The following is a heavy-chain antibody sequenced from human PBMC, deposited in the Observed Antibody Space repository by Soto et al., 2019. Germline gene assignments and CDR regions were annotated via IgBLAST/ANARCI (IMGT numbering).Heavy chain of an antibody. Sequence: EVQLVESGGGLVKPGGSLRLSCAASGFTFASYSMNWVRQAPGKGLEWVSSISSSNGNIYYGDSVKGRFTISRDNAKNTLYLQMNSPRAEDTAVYYCAKVRKLWFGAYGMDVWGQGTTVTVSS. CDR1: GFTFASYS. CDR3: AKVRKLWFGAYGMDV. J-gene: IGHJ6*02. CDR2: ISSSNGNI. V-gene: IGHV3-21*01. D-gene: IGHD3-10*01.